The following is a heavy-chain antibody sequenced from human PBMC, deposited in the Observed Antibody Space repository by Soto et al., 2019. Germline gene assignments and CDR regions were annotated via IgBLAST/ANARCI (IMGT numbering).Heavy chain of an antibody. J-gene: IGHJ5*02. D-gene: IGHD4-17*01. CDR1: GGSFSHYV. V-gene: IGHV1-69*12. Sequence: QVQLVQSGAEVKKPGSSVKVSCKASGGSFSHYVISWVRQAPGQGLEWMGGISPSIGTANYAQKFQGRGTITADESTSTAYMELSSLTFEDTAVYYCATTTVNLNWFDPWGQGTLVTVSS. CDR3: ATTTVNLNWFDP. CDR2: ISPSIGTA.